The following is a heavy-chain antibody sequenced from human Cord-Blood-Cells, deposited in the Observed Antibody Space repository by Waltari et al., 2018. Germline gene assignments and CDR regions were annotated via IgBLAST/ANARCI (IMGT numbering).Heavy chain of an antibody. Sequence: EVQLVESGGGLVQPGRSLRLSCAASGFTFDDYAMHWVRQAPGKGLEWVSGISWNSGSIGYADSVKGRFTISRDNAKNSLYLQMNSLRAEDTALYYCAKVAEGGYDYGIPPLFDYWGQGTLVTVSS. D-gene: IGHD5-12*01. CDR3: AKVAEGGYDYGIPPLFDY. CDR2: ISWNSGSI. CDR1: GFTFDDYA. J-gene: IGHJ4*02. V-gene: IGHV3-9*01.